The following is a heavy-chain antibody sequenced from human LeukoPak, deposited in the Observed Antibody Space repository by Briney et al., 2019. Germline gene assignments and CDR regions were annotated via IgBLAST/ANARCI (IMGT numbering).Heavy chain of an antibody. CDR2: ISSSGTYT. V-gene: IGHV3-11*03. J-gene: IGHJ4*02. CDR3: ARQGGDILTGYLDY. CDR1: GFTFSDYY. Sequence: PGGSLILSCATSGFTFSDYYMSWIRQAPGKGLEWVSYISSSGTYTNSADSVKGRFTISRDYPKNSLYLQMSSLRAEDTAVYYCARQGGDILTGYLDYWGQGTLVTVSS. D-gene: IGHD3-9*01.